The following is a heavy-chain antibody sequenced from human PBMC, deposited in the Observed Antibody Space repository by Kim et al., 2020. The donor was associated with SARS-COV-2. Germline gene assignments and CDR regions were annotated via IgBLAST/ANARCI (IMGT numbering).Heavy chain of an antibody. CDR3: ARGRGYYYDSSGYYYTPYYFNY. D-gene: IGHD3-22*01. V-gene: IGHV4-39*07. CDR2: IHYSGST. CDR1: GGSISSSSYY. Sequence: SETLSLTCTVSGGSISSSSYYWGWIRQPPGKGLEWIGSIHYSGSTYYNPSLKSRVTISVDTSKNQFSLKLSSVTAADTAVYYCARGRGYYYDSSGYYYTPYYFNYWGQGTLVTVSS. J-gene: IGHJ4*02.